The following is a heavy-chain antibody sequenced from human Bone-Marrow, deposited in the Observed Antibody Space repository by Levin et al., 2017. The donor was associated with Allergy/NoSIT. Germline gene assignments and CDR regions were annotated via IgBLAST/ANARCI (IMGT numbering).Heavy chain of an antibody. V-gene: IGHV3-48*03. D-gene: IGHD2-15*01. J-gene: IGHJ1*01. CDR2: ISSSGSTI. CDR1: GFTFSSYE. Sequence: GESLKISCAASGFTFSSYEMNWVRQAPGKGLEWVSYISSSGSTIYYADSVKGRFTISRDNAKNSLYLQMNSLRAEDTAVYYCARGVVDIVVVVADPGNFQHWGQGTLVTVSS. CDR3: ARGVVDIVVVVADPGNFQH.